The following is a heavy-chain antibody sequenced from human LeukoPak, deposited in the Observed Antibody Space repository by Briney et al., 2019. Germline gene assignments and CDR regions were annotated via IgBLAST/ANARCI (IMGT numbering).Heavy chain of an antibody. CDR2: ISKSGGSS. CDR3: AKGPRWLAPFFDY. V-gene: IGHV3-23*01. D-gene: IGHD6-19*01. J-gene: IGHJ4*02. Sequence: GGSLRLSCAASGFTFSSYAMSWVRQAPGKGLEWVSGISKSGGSSYYADSVKGRFTISRDNSKNTLYLQMNSLRAEDTAVYYCAKGPRWLAPFFDYWDQGTLVTVSS. CDR1: GFTFSSYA.